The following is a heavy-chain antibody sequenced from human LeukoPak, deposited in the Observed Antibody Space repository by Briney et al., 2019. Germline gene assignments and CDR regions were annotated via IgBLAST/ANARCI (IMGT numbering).Heavy chain of an antibody. CDR2: ISGSGGDT. D-gene: IGHD6-19*01. J-gene: IGHJ4*02. CDR1: GFTFRNYA. CDR3: AKTTAGNSSGRYPGWPVDY. V-gene: IGHV3-23*01. Sequence: GGSLRLSCAASGFTFRNYAMYWVRQAPGEGLEWVSGISGSGGDTYFADSVKGRFTISRDHSKNTVFLQMDSLRAEDTAVYYCAKTTAGNSSGRYPGWPVDYWGQGTLVTASS.